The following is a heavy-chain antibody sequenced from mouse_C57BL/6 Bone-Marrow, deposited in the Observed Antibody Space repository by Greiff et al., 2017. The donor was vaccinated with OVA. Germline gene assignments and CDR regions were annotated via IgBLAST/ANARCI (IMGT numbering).Heavy chain of an antibody. CDR3: TTFITTVVADD. J-gene: IGHJ2*01. Sequence: EVHLVESGAELVRPGASVKLSCTASGFNIKDDYMHWVKQRPEQGLEWIGWIDPENGDTEYASKFQGKATITADTSSNTAYLQLSSLTSEDTAVYYCTTFITTVVADDWGQGTTLTVSS. CDR2: IDPENGDT. V-gene: IGHV14-4*01. CDR1: GFNIKDDY. D-gene: IGHD1-1*01.